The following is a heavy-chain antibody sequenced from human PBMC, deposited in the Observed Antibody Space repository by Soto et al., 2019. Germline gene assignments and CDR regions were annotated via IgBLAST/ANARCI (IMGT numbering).Heavy chain of an antibody. CDR1: GYTFSAYK. CDR2: INAGNGDT. V-gene: IGHV1-3*01. CDR3: AGGILSLHF. Sequence: QVQLVQSGAEVKKPGASVTVSCKASGYTFSAYKIHWVRQAPGQRLEWMGWINAGNGDTKYSQKFQDRVTIARDTSATTAYLELHSLRSEDTAVYCCAGGILSLHFWGQGTLVTVSS. D-gene: IGHD3-3*02. J-gene: IGHJ4*02.